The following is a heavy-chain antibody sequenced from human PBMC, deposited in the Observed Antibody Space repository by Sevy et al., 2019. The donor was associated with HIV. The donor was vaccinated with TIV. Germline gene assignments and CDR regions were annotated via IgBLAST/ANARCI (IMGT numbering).Heavy chain of an antibody. Sequence: GGSLRLSCAASGFTFDDYAIHWVRQAPGNGLEWVSGLSWNSGTIDYADSVKGRFTISRDNAKKSLYLQMNSLRAEDTALYYCAKGAGQWLGDAFDVWGQGTMVTVSS. J-gene: IGHJ3*01. D-gene: IGHD6-19*01. CDR2: LSWNSGTI. CDR1: GFTFDDYA. CDR3: AKGAGQWLGDAFDV. V-gene: IGHV3-9*01.